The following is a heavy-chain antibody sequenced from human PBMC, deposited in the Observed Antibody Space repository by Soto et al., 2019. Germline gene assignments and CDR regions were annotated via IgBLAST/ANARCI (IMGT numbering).Heavy chain of an antibody. CDR3: ARTHKSITIFGVVIPEFYYMDV. CDR1: GYTFTSYG. J-gene: IGHJ6*03. Sequence: ASVKVSCKASGYTFTSYGISWVRQAPGQGLEWMGWISAYNGNTNYAQKLQGRVTMTTDTSTSTAYMELRSLRSDDTAVYYCARTHKSITIFGVVIPEFYYMDVWGKGTTVTVSS. V-gene: IGHV1-18*01. CDR2: ISAYNGNT. D-gene: IGHD3-3*01.